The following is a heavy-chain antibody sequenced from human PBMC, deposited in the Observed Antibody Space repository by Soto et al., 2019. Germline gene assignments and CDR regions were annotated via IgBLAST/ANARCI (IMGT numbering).Heavy chain of an antibody. Sequence: QVQLVQSGAEVKKPGSSVKVSCKASGGTFSSYAISWVRQAPGQGLEWMGGIIPIFGTANYAQKFQGRVTITADKSTSTAYMELSSLRSEDTAVYHCARAPGVVVAATLGWFDPWGQGTLVTVSS. V-gene: IGHV1-69*06. CDR3: ARAPGVVVAATLGWFDP. CDR2: IIPIFGTA. CDR1: GGTFSSYA. J-gene: IGHJ5*02. D-gene: IGHD2-15*01.